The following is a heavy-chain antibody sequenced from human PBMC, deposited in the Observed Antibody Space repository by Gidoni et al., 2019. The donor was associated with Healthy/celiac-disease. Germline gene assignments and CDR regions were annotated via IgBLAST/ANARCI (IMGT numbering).Heavy chain of an antibody. J-gene: IGHJ4*02. V-gene: IGHV3-15*07. CDR2: IKSKTDGGTT. D-gene: IGHD3-22*01. Sequence: EVQLVESGGGWGEPGRSLRLPCAASVFTFSTARRKGARQPPGKGLEWVGRIKSKTDGGTTDYAAPVKGRFTISRDDSKNTLYLQMNSLKTEDAAVYYCTTDPPYYESSGSIQDYWGQGTLVTVSS. CDR1: VFTFSTAR. CDR3: TTDPPYYESSGSIQDY.